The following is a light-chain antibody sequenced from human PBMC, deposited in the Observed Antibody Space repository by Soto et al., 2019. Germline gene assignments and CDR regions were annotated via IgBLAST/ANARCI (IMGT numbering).Light chain of an antibody. CDR3: SSYTISNTYV. V-gene: IGLV2-8*01. CDR2: DVS. Sequence: QSALTQPPSAYGSPGQSVTISCTGTSSDVGAYNFVSWYQQQPGRAPRRIIYDVSQRPSGVPDRFSGSKSGNTASLTVSGLQAEDEADYYCSSYTISNTYVFGSGTQLTVL. CDR1: SSDVGAYNF. J-gene: IGLJ7*01.